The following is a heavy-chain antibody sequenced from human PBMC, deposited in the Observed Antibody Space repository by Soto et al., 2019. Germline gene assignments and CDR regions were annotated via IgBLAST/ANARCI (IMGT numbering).Heavy chain of an antibody. CDR3: ARGPDYSNYSIDY. D-gene: IGHD4-4*01. J-gene: IGHJ4*02. V-gene: IGHV4-34*01. CDR1: GGSFSGYY. Sequence: SETLSLTCAVYGGSFSGYYWSWIRQPPGKGLEWIGEINHSGSTNYNPSLKSRVTISVDTSKNQFSLKLSSVTAADTAVYYCARGPDYSNYSIDYWGQGALVTVSS. CDR2: INHSGST.